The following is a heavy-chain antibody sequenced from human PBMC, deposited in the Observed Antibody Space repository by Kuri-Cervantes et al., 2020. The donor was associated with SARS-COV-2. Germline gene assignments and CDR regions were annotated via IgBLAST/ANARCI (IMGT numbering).Heavy chain of an antibody. D-gene: IGHD2-21*02. V-gene: IGHV1-2*02. CDR1: GYTFTGYY. J-gene: IGHJ6*02. Sequence: ASVKVSCKASGYTFTGYYMHWVRQAPGQGLEWMGWINPNSGGTNYAQKFQGRVTITADKSTSTAYMELSSLRSEDTAVYYCARSYCGGDCYTPYYGMDVWGQGTTVTVSS. CDR2: INPNSGGT. CDR3: ARSYCGGDCYTPYYGMDV.